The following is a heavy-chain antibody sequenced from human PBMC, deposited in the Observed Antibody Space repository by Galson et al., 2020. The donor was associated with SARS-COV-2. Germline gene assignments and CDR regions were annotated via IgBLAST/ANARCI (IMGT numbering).Heavy chain of an antibody. J-gene: IGHJ5*02. D-gene: IGHD2-2*01. CDR2: ISSNGGTS. V-gene: IGHV3-64D*06. CDR1: GFIFSDYA. Sequence: GGSLRLSCSASGFIFSDYAMHWVRQAPGKGLEYVSAISSNGGTSFYADSVNGRFTMSRDNSRNMFYLQRTALRPEDTAFYYCLSYSSTRQNHWGQGTLVTVSA. CDR3: LSYSSTRQNH.